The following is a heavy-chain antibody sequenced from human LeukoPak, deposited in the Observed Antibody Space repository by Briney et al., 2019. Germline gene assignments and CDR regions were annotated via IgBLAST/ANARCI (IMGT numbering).Heavy chain of an antibody. V-gene: IGHV3-23*01. CDR2: ISDSGDYT. CDR3: AKDTPIGKYCTNGVCSPFDY. Sequence: GGSLRLSCAGSGFTFSSYAMSWVRQAPGQGLEWVSVISDSGDYTSYADSVRGRFTISRDNSRNTLYLQMISLRPEDTAVYYCAKDTPIGKYCTNGVCSPFDYWGQGTLVTASS. D-gene: IGHD2-8*01. CDR1: GFTFSSYA. J-gene: IGHJ4*02.